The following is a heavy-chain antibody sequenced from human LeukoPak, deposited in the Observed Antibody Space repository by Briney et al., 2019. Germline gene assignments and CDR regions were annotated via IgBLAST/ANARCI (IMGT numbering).Heavy chain of an antibody. Sequence: ASVTVSFTSSVYTFTNYEINWVGQAGGQGREGLGFITHSTAKKDCAQKLQGRITMTTDNSINTAYMELSSLISDDTAVYYCARFRYDFGDGPDFWGQGTLVTVSS. J-gene: IGHJ4*02. CDR2: ITHSTAKK. CDR3: ARFRYDFGDGPDF. D-gene: IGHD4/OR15-4a*01. CDR1: VYTFTNYE. V-gene: IGHV1-8*01.